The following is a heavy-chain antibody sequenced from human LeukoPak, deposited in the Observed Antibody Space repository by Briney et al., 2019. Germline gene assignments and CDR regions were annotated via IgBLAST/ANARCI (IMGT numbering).Heavy chain of an antibody. CDR2: ISYDGTNK. CDR1: GFTFSSFG. J-gene: IGHJ3*02. D-gene: IGHD1-1*01. CDR3: AKDKGTTGAFDI. Sequence: PGGSLRLSCAASGFTFSSFGMPWVRQAPGKGLVWVALISYDGTNKNSADSVKGRFTISRDNSKNTMYLQMDSLRAEDTAVYYCAKDKGTTGAFDIWGQGTMVTVSS. V-gene: IGHV3-30*18.